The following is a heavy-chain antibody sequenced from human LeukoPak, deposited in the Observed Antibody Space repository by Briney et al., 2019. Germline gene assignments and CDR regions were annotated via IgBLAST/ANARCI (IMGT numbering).Heavy chain of an antibody. D-gene: IGHD3-3*01. J-gene: IGHJ6*03. CDR1: GYTFSDYY. V-gene: IGHV1-2*02. CDR2: INLNTGGT. Sequence: ASVKVSCKASGYTFSDYYIHWVRQAPGQGPEWMGWINLNTGGTNYAQKFDGRFSMTRDTSINTAFMELSGLRSEDTAVYYCAGTIFGVVTPYYYYYYMDVWGKGTTVTVSS. CDR3: AGTIFGVVTPYYYYYYMDV.